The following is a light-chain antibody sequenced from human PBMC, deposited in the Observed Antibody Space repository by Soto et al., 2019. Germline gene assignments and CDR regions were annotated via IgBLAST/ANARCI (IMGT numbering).Light chain of an antibody. J-gene: IGKJ2*01. Sequence: DIQMTQSPSTLSASVGDRVTITCRASQSIHTWLAWYQQKPGKAPNLLIYKASSLESGVPSRFSGSGSGTEFTLTISSLQPDDFATYYCQQYHSYHTFGQGTKLEIK. CDR2: KAS. V-gene: IGKV1-5*03. CDR1: QSIHTW. CDR3: QQYHSYHT.